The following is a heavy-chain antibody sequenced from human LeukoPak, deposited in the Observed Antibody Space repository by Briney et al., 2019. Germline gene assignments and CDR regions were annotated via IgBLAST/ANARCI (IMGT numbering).Heavy chain of an antibody. CDR3: VTYGGYVGDSYDI. D-gene: IGHD5-12*01. Sequence: GGSLRLSCSASGFPFSNYAMHWVRLAPGKGLEYVSAITSNGSSAYYADHVKGRFTISRDNSNNMLYLQMSSLRIDDTATYYWVTYGGYVGDSYDIWGRGTMVTVSS. V-gene: IGHV3-64D*06. J-gene: IGHJ3*02. CDR1: GFPFSNYA. CDR2: ITSNGSSA.